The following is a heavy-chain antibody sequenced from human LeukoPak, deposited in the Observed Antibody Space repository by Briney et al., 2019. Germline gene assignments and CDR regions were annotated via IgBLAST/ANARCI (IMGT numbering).Heavy chain of an antibody. J-gene: IGHJ4*02. V-gene: IGHV3-21*01. D-gene: IGHD5-18*01. Sequence: GGTLRLSCAASGFSIKSYSMTWVRQAPGKGLEWVATISSSGGYIYYADSVKGRFTISRDTVQNSLFLQLNSLRVEDTAVYNCARLRDTVTSASDYWGQGTLVTVSS. CDR2: ISSSGGYI. CDR3: ARLRDTVTSASDY. CDR1: GFSIKSYS.